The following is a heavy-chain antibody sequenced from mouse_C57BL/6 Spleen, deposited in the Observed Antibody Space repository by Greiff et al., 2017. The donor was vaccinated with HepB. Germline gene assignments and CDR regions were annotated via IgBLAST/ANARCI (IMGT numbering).Heavy chain of an antibody. CDR3: ARGGTAQSFY. D-gene: IGHD3-2*02. Sequence: QVQLKQPGAELVKPGASVKLSCKASGYTFTSYWMHWVKQRPGQGLEWIGMIHPNSGSTNYNEKFKSKATLTVDKSSSTAYMQLSSLTSEDSAVYYCARGGTAQSFYWGQGTTLTVSS. CDR1: GYTFTSYW. CDR2: IHPNSGST. J-gene: IGHJ2*01. V-gene: IGHV1-64*01.